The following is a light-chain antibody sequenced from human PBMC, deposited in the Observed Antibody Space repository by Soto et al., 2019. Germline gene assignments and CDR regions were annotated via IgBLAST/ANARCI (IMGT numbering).Light chain of an antibody. Sequence: DIVMTQSPDSLAVSLGERATINCKSSQSVLYSSNNKNYFAWYQQKPGQPPKLLIYWASTRESGVPDRFSGSGSWTDFTLTISSLQAEAVAVYYCQQYYSTPLTFGGGTKVEIK. V-gene: IGKV4-1*01. J-gene: IGKJ4*01. CDR3: QQYYSTPLT. CDR1: QSVLYSSNNKNY. CDR2: WAS.